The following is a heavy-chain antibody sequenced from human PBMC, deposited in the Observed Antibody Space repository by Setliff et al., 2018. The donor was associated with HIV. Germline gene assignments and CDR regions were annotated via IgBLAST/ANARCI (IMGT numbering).Heavy chain of an antibody. CDR1: NGSIGTYS. D-gene: IGHD3-16*01. Sequence: PSETLSLTCTVSNGSIGTYSWTWNRQPPGKELEYSGYIYFTGPTKFNPSLKSRVTMSVDTSKKQFSLKLSSVTAADTAVYYCARGNNDYVYLDYWGQGALVTVSS. CDR3: ARGNNDYVYLDY. V-gene: IGHV4-59*01. CDR2: IYFTGPT. J-gene: IGHJ4*02.